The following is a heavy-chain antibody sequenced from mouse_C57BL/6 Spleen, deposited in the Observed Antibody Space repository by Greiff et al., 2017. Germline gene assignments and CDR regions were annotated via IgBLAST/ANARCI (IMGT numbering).Heavy chain of an antibody. D-gene: IGHD1-1*01. CDR3: ARSDYYYGSSLDY. J-gene: IGHJ2*01. V-gene: IGHV1-82*01. CDR2: IYPGDGDT. CDR1: GYAFSSSW. Sequence: QVQLKQSGPELVKPGASVKISCKASGYAFSSSWMNWVKQRPGKGLEWIGRIYPGDGDTNYNGKFKGKATLTADKSSSTAYMQLSSLTSEDSAVYFCARSDYYYGSSLDYWGQGTTLTVSS.